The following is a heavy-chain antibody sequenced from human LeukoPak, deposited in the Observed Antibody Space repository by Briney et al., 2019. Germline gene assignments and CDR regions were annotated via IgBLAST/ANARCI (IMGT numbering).Heavy chain of an antibody. Sequence: GGSLRLSCAASGFTFSSYSMNWVRQAPGKGLEWVSSISSSSSYIYYADSVKGRFTISRDNAKNSLYLQMNSLRAEDTAAYYCAITGYSSSWYQPSYYYYGMDVWGQGTTVTVSS. CDR1: GFTFSSYS. CDR2: ISSSSSYI. CDR3: AITGYSSSWYQPSYYYYGMDV. J-gene: IGHJ6*02. V-gene: IGHV3-21*01. D-gene: IGHD6-13*01.